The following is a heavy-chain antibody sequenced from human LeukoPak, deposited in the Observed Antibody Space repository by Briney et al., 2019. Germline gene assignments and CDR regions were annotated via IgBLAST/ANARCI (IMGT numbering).Heavy chain of an antibody. CDR1: GFGFTSYS. Sequence: PGGSLRLSGAASGFGFTSYSMNWVRQAPGKGLEWVSSITSSGTYIYYADSVRGRFTISRDNAKNSLYLQMNSLRAEDTAVYYCARDMGGYCSGGSCYSGWFDSWGHGTLVTVSS. CDR2: ITSSGTYI. V-gene: IGHV3-21*01. J-gene: IGHJ5*01. D-gene: IGHD2-15*01. CDR3: ARDMGGYCSGGSCYSGWFDS.